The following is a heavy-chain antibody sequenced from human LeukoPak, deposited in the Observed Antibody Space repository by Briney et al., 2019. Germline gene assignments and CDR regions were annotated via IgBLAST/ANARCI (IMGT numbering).Heavy chain of an antibody. V-gene: IGHV3-7*03. D-gene: IGHD3-10*01. Sequence: GGSLRLSCAASGFTFNTYWMNWVRQAPGKVLEWVASIKQDGSEKYYVDSVKGRFTISRDNAKNSLYLQMNSLRAEDTALYYCAKDIAEYGSGSYSPPDYWGQGTLVTVSS. J-gene: IGHJ4*02. CDR3: AKDIAEYGSGSYSPPDY. CDR2: IKQDGSEK. CDR1: GFTFNTYW.